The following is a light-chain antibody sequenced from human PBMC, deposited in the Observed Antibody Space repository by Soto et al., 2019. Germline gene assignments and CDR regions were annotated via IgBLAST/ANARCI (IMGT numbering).Light chain of an antibody. CDR3: AAWDGSLKGVV. Sequence: QSVPTQAPSASGTPGQRVTITCSGSSSNIRTNPVNWYQQLPGTAPKLLIYNDNQRPSGVPDRFSGSKSDTSPSLAISGLQSDDEDDYYCAAWDGSLKGVVFGGGTKLTVL. V-gene: IGLV1-44*01. J-gene: IGLJ2*01. CDR1: SSNIRTNP. CDR2: NDN.